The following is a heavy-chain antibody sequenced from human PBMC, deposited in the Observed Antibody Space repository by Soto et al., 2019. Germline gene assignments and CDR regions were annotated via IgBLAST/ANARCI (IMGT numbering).Heavy chain of an antibody. CDR3: ARTIAVAGQSWDAFDI. Sequence: GGSLRLSCAASGFTFSSYDMHWVRQATGKGLEWVSAIGTAGDTYYPGSVKGRFTISRENAKNSLYLQMNSLRAGDTAVYYCARTIAVAGQSWDAFDIWGQGTMVTVSS. CDR1: GFTFSSYD. D-gene: IGHD6-19*01. CDR2: IGTAGDT. V-gene: IGHV3-13*01. J-gene: IGHJ3*02.